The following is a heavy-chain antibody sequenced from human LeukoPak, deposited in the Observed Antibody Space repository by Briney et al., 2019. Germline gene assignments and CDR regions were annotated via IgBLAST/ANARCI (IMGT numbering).Heavy chain of an antibody. J-gene: IGHJ2*01. CDR2: IISSSSYI. D-gene: IGHD2-15*01. Sequence: RPGGSLRLSCAASGFTFSSYSMNWVRQAPGKWLEWVSSIISSSSYIYYADSVKGRFTISRDNAKNLLYLQMNRLRAEDTAVYYCARDVPDIVADGYFDLWGRGTLVTVSS. CDR3: ARDVPDIVADGYFDL. V-gene: IGHV3-21*01. CDR1: GFTFSSYS.